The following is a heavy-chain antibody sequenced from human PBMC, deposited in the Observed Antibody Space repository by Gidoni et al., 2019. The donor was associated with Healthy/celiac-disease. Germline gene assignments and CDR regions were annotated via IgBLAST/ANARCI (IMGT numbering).Heavy chain of an antibody. CDR3: ARDGQPPYYDFWSGYSPSYYYYYGMDV. Sequence: EVQLVGSWGGLVQLGGSLRPCCPSSASYFRSKWMSWVSQAPGKGLEWVANRKQDGREKYYVDSVKGRFTISRDNAKNSLYLQMSSLRAEDTAVYYCARDGQPPYYDFWSGYSPSYYYYYGMDVWGQGTTVTVSS. CDR1: ASYFRSKW. CDR2: RKQDGREK. D-gene: IGHD3-3*01. J-gene: IGHJ6*02. V-gene: IGHV3-7*01.